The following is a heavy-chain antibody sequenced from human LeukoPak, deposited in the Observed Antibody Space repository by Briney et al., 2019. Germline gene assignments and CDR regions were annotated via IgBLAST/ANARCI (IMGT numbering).Heavy chain of an antibody. Sequence: GGSLRLSCAASGFIFRRYWMSWVRQAPGKGLEWVANIKEDGSEKYYVDFAKGRFTISRDNAENSVCLQMNSLRAEDTAVYYCARDSARSDYWGQGTLVTVSS. D-gene: IGHD6-6*01. CDR3: ARDSARSDY. J-gene: IGHJ4*02. V-gene: IGHV3-7*01. CDR1: GFIFRRYW. CDR2: IKEDGSEK.